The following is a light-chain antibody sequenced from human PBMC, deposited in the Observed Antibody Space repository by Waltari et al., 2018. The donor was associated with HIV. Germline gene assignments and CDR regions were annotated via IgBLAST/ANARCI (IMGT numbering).Light chain of an antibody. CDR3: AAWDDSLSAPV. V-gene: IGLV1-47*01. CDR2: RNN. CDR1: SSNLGSTY. Sequence: QSVLTQPPSASGTPGQRVTISCSGSSSNLGSTYVYWYQQLPGTTPKLLIHRNNQRPSGVPDRFSGSKSGTSTSLAISGLRSEDEADYYCAAWDDSLSAPVFGGGTKLTVL. J-gene: IGLJ3*02.